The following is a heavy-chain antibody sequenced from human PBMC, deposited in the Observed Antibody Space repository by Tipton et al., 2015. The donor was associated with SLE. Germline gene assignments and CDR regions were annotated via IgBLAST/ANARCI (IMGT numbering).Heavy chain of an antibody. Sequence: TLSLTCAVYGGSFSGYYWSWIRQPPGKGLEWIGEINHSGSTNYNPSLKSRVTISVDTSKNQFSLKLSSVTAADTAVYYCARGPLHTVTTSSWGQGTLVTVSS. CDR1: GGSFSGYY. CDR2: INHSGST. V-gene: IGHV4-34*01. J-gene: IGHJ5*02. CDR3: ARGPLHTVTTSS. D-gene: IGHD4-17*01.